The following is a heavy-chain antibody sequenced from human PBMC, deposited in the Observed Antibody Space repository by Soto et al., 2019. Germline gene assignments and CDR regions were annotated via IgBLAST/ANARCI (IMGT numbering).Heavy chain of an antibody. CDR3: ARDRSYSTIRLGELSSPMPEY. V-gene: IGHV1-58*01. J-gene: IGHJ4*02. Sequence: AAVKVSCKASGFTFTSSAVQWVRQARGQRXEWIGWIVVGSGNTNYAQKFQERVTITRDMSTSTAYMELSSLRSEDTAVYYCARDRSYSTIRLGELSSPMPEYWGQGSLVTVSS. D-gene: IGHD3-16*02. CDR1: GFTFTSSA. CDR2: IVVGSGNT.